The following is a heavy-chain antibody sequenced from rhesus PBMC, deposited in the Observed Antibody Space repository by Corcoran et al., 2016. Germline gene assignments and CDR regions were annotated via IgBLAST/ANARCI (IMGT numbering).Heavy chain of an antibody. V-gene: IGHV3-132*02. CDR2: ISIGGGT. J-gene: IGHJ6*01. Sequence: VEQLVESGGALVQPGASLRLSCAASEYTFSSYYMHWVIQAPGKGLEWVSAISIGGGTYYTDSVKGRFTISRDNAKNSLYLQMNSLRAEDTAVYYCARGIRDYYGLDSWGQGVVVTVSS. CDR3: ARGIRDYYGLDS. D-gene: IGHD2-2*01. CDR1: EYTFSSYY.